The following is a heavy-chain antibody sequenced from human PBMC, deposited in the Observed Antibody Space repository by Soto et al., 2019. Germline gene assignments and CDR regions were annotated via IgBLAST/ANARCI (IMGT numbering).Heavy chain of an antibody. CDR3: ARAKLRFLEWSFYYYGIDV. Sequence: QVQLQQWGAGLFKPSETLSRTCAGYGGSFSGYYWSWIRQPPGKGLEWIGEINHSGSTNYNPSLKSRVTISVDTSKNQFSLKLSSVTAADTAVYYCARAKLRFLEWSFYYYGIDVWGQGTTVTVSS. V-gene: IGHV4-34*01. CDR1: GGSFSGYY. D-gene: IGHD3-3*01. J-gene: IGHJ6*02. CDR2: INHSGST.